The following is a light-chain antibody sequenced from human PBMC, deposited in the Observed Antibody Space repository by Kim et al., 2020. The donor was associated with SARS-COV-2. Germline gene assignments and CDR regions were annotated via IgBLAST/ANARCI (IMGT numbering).Light chain of an antibody. J-gene: IGLJ3*02. Sequence: GQSITISCTGTSSDVGTYNLVSWYHQHPGKAPKLMIYEVDKRPSGISNRFSGSKSGYTASLTISGLQAEDEADYYCSSYAGSGTWVFGGGTQLTVL. CDR2: EVD. CDR1: SSDVGTYNL. V-gene: IGLV2-23*02. CDR3: SSYAGSGTWV.